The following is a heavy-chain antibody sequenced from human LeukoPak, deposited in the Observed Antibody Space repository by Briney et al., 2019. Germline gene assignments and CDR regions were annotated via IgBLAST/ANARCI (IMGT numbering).Heavy chain of an antibody. V-gene: IGHV3-30*18. CDR2: ISYDGSNK. CDR1: GFTLSSYG. D-gene: IGHD6-19*01. Sequence: PGGSLRLSCAASGFTLSSYGMHWVRQAPGKGLEWVAVISYDGSNKYYADSVKGRFTISRDNSKNTLYLQMNSLRAEDTAVYYCAKSRRRQWLVPIDYWGQGTLVTVSS. J-gene: IGHJ4*02. CDR3: AKSRRRQWLVPIDY.